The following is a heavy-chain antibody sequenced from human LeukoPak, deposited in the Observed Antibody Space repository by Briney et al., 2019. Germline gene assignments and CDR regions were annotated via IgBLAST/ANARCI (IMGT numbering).Heavy chain of an antibody. Sequence: PGGSLRLSCAASGFTFSSYGMHWVRQAPGKGLEWVAVISYDGSNKYYADSVKGRFTISRDNAKNSLYLQMNSLRAEDTAVYYCARDGGYSGPGDYWGQGTLVTVSS. J-gene: IGHJ4*02. D-gene: IGHD5-12*01. V-gene: IGHV3-30*03. CDR2: ISYDGSNK. CDR1: GFTFSSYG. CDR3: ARDGGYSGPGDY.